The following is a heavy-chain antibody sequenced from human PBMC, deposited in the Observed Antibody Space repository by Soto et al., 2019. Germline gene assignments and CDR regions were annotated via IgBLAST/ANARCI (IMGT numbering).Heavy chain of an antibody. CDR3: VRPWRY. CDR2: MSPKNGDV. V-gene: IGHV1-8*02. Sequence: QVRLVQSGTEVKKPGASVKVSCMVSGYSFSNFDINWVRQATGQGLEWMGWMSPKNGDVGYAQKFQGRVTMTNNNSINTAYMELNNLRPEDTAVYYCVRPWRYWGQGSPVTV. CDR1: GYSFSNFD. D-gene: IGHD3-3*01. J-gene: IGHJ4*02.